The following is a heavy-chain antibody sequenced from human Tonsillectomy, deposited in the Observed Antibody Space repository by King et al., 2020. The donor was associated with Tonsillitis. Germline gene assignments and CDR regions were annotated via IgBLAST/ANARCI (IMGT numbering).Heavy chain of an antibody. D-gene: IGHD3-3*01. V-gene: IGHV4-31*03. J-gene: IGHJ5*02. CDR3: GRYEGAVFDP. CDR2: IYNNGNT. CDR1: GGSISGGAYY. Sequence: QLQESGPGLVKPSQTLSLTCNVSGGSISGGAYYWSWIRQHPGKGREWIGDIYNNGNTYYTPSLKRRLTISVDTSKNQFSLKLSSVTAADTAVYYCGRYEGAVFDPWGQGTLVTVSS.